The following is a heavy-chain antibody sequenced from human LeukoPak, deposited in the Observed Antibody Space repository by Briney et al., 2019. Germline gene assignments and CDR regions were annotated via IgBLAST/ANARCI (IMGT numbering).Heavy chain of an antibody. CDR3: ARGGRLRITIFWPY. J-gene: IGHJ4*02. CDR1: GGSFSGYY. Sequence: PSETLSLTCAVYGGSFSGYYWSWIRQPPGKGLEWIGEINHSGSTNYNPSLKSRVTISVDTSKNQFSLKLSSVTAADTAVYYCARGGRLRITIFWPYWGQGTLVTVSP. D-gene: IGHD3-9*01. V-gene: IGHV4-34*01. CDR2: INHSGST.